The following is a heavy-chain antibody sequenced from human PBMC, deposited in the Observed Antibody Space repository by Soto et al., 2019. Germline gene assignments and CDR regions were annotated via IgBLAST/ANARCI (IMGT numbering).Heavy chain of an antibody. CDR3: ARGAVLRFLEWLANFDY. J-gene: IGHJ4*02. Sequence: SETLSLTCTVSGGSISSGGYYWSWIRQHPGKGLEWIGYIYYSGSTYYNPSLKSRVTISVDTSKNQFSLKLSSVTAADTAVYYCARGAVLRFLEWLANFDYWGQGTLVTVSS. D-gene: IGHD3-3*01. CDR1: GGSISSGGYY. V-gene: IGHV4-31*03. CDR2: IYYSGST.